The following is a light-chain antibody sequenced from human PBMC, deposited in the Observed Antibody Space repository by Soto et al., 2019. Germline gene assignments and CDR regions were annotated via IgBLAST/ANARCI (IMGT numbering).Light chain of an antibody. Sequence: EIVMTQSPATLSVSPGERVTLSCGASQSVSSNLAWYQQKPGQAPRLLIYGASTRATGIPGRFSGSGSGTEFTLTISSLQSEDFAVYYCHQYNNWPPWTFGQGTKVEIK. J-gene: IGKJ1*01. V-gene: IGKV3-15*01. CDR2: GAS. CDR3: HQYNNWPPWT. CDR1: QSVSSN.